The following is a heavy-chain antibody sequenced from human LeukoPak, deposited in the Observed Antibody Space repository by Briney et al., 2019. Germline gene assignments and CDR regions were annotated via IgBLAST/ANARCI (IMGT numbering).Heavy chain of an antibody. CDR2: ISWDGGST. Sequence: GGSLRLSCAAFGFTFDDYAMHWVRQAPGKGLEWVSLISWDGGSTYYADSVKGRFTISRDNSKNSLYLQMNSLRAEDTALYYCAKVGYSSSARGAFDIWGQGTMVTVSS. CDR3: AKVGYSSSARGAFDI. D-gene: IGHD6-13*01. V-gene: IGHV3-43D*03. J-gene: IGHJ3*02. CDR1: GFTFDDYA.